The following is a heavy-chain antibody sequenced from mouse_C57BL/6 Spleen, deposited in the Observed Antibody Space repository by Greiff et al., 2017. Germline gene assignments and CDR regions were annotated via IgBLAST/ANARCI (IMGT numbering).Heavy chain of an antibody. D-gene: IGHD1-1*01. V-gene: IGHV1-52*01. J-gene: IGHJ2*01. Sequence: QVQLKQPGAELVRPGSSVKLSCKASGYTFTSYWMHWVKQRPIQGLEWIGNIDPSDSETHYNQKFKDKATLTVDKSSSTAYMLLSSLTSEDSAVYYCARLGGSSYGDYWGQGTTLTVSS. CDR3: ARLGGSSYGDY. CDR1: GYTFTSYW. CDR2: IDPSDSET.